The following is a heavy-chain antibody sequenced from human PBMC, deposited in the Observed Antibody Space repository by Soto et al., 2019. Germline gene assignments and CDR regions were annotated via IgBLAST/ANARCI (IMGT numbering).Heavy chain of an antibody. V-gene: IGHV3-23*01. J-gene: IGHJ2*01. D-gene: IGHD6-13*01. CDR1: GFTFSSYA. Sequence: EVQLLESGGGLVQPGGSLRLSCAASGFTFSSYAMSWVRQAPGNGLEWVSAISGSGGSTYYADSVKGRFTISRDNSKNTLYLQMNSLRAEDTAVYYCAKEGGSDSSSWYWYFDLWGRGTLVTVSS. CDR2: ISGSGGST. CDR3: AKEGGSDSSSWYWYFDL.